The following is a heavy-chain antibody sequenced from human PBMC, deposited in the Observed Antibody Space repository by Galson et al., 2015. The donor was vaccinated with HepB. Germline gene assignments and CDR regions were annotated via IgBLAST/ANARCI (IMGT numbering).Heavy chain of an antibody. CDR2: MNPNSGNT. J-gene: IGHJ4*02. D-gene: IGHD6-25*01. Sequence: SVKVSCKASGYTFTSYDINWVRQATGQGLEWMGWMNPNSGNTGYAQKFQGRVTMTRNTSISTAYMELSSLRSEDTAVYYCARGSYRAATPYDYWGQGTLVTVSS. CDR1: GYTFTSYD. CDR3: ARGSYRAATPYDY. V-gene: IGHV1-8*01.